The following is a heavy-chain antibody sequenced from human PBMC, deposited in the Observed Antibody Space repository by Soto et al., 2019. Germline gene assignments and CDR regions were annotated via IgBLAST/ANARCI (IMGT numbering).Heavy chain of an antibody. CDR1: GYTFTSYV. CDR2: INAGNGNT. V-gene: IGHV1-3*01. Sequence: GASVKVSCKASGYTFTSYVIHWVRQAPGQRLEWMGRINAGNGNTKYSQQFQGRVIITRDTSATTAYMELSSLRSEDTGVYFCARGINWNPLYDYYGMDVWGQGTTVTAP. D-gene: IGHD1-1*01. J-gene: IGHJ6*02. CDR3: ARGINWNPLYDYYGMDV.